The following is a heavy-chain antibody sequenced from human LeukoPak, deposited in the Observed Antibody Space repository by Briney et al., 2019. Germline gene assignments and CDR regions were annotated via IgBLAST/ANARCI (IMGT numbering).Heavy chain of an antibody. Sequence: PSETLSLTCTVSGGSISSYYWSWLRQPPGKGLEYIGYTHYSGATSYNPSLKSRVTISLDTSGNQFSLKLSSVTAADTAVYYCASGYCGGACQLGGVDMWGQGTMVTVSS. V-gene: IGHV4-59*01. CDR3: ASGYCGGACQLGGVDM. CDR2: THYSGAT. D-gene: IGHD2-21*02. CDR1: GGSISSYY. J-gene: IGHJ3*02.